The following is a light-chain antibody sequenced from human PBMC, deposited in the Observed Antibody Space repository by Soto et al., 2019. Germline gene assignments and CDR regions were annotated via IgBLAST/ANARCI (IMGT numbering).Light chain of an antibody. CDR3: GTWDSSLSAWV. CDR1: SSNIGNNF. V-gene: IGLV1-51*01. J-gene: IGLJ3*02. CDR2: DNN. Sequence: QSVLTQPPSVSAAPGQKVTISCSGSSSNIGNNFVSWYQQLPGTAPKLLIYDNNKRSSGIPDRFSGSKSGTSATLGITGLQTGDGADYYCGTWDSSLSAWVFGGGTQLTVL.